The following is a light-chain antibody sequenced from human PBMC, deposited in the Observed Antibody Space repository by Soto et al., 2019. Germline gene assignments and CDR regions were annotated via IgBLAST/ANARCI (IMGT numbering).Light chain of an antibody. V-gene: IGLV3-1*01. Sequence: YELTQPPSVSVSPGQTATITCSGDKSGDKYACWYQQKPRQSPVLVIYQDSKRPSGIPERFSGSNSGNTATLTISGTQAMDEADYSCQAWGSSTVVFGGGTKLTVL. J-gene: IGLJ2*01. CDR2: QDS. CDR3: QAWGSSTVV. CDR1: KSGDKY.